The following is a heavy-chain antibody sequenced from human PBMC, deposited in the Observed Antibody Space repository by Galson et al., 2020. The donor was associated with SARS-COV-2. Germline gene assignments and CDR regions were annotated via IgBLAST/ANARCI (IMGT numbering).Heavy chain of an antibody. Sequence: GESLKISCAASGFTFSNAWMSWVRQAPGKGLEWVGRIKSKTDGGTTDYAAPVKGRFTISRDDSKNTLYLQMNSLKTEDTAVYYCTTDVVLWFGELFGGNWGQGTLVTVSS. CDR3: TTDVVLWFGELFGGN. D-gene: IGHD3-10*01. CDR1: GFTFSNAW. V-gene: IGHV3-15*01. CDR2: IKSKTDGGTT. J-gene: IGHJ4*02.